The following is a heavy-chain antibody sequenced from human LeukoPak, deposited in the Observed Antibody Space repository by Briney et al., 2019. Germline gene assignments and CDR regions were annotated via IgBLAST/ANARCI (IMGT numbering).Heavy chain of an antibody. V-gene: IGHV3-30*02. J-gene: IGHJ4*02. Sequence: PGGSLRLSCAASGFTFSSYGMHWVRQAPGKGLEWVAFIRYDGSNKYYADSVKGRFTISRDNSKNTLYLQMNSLRAEDTAVYYCARGQNYYDTSGYLTVDHWGQGTLVTVSS. CDR2: IRYDGSNK. CDR3: ARGQNYYDTSGYLTVDH. D-gene: IGHD3-22*01. CDR1: GFTFSSYG.